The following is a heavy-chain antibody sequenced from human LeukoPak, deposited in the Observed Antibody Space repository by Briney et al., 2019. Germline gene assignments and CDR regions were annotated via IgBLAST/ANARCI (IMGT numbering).Heavy chain of an antibody. CDR1: GFTFSSYS. D-gene: IGHD2-15*01. J-gene: IGHJ4*02. Sequence: GGSLRLSCAASGFTFSSYSMNWVRQAPGKGLEWVSSISSSSSYIYYADSVKGRFTISRDNAKNSLYLQMNSLRAEDTAVYYCARDGFSGSVVVVAADPPFDYWGQGTRVTVSS. V-gene: IGHV3-21*01. CDR2: ISSSSSYI. CDR3: ARDGFSGSVVVVAADPPFDY.